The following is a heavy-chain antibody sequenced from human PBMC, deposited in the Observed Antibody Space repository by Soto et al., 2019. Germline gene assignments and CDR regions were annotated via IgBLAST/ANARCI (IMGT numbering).Heavy chain of an antibody. CDR3: AREGYCSSTSCYISYYGMDV. Sequence: ASVKVSCKASGYTFTSYAMHWVRQAPGQRLEGMGWINAGNGNTKYSQKFQGRVTITRDTSASTAYMELSSLRSEDTAVYYCAREGYCSSTSCYISYYGMDVWGQGTTVTV. CDR2: INAGNGNT. V-gene: IGHV1-3*01. D-gene: IGHD2-2*02. CDR1: GYTFTSYA. J-gene: IGHJ6*02.